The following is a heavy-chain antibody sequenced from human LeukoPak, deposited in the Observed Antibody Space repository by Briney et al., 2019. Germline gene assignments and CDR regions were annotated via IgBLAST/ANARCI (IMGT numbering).Heavy chain of an antibody. CDR3: AREGGSYSYAFDI. Sequence: SETLSLTCTVSGGSISSGDYYWSWIRQPPGKGLEWIGYIYYSGSTYYNPSLKSRVTISVDTSKNQFSLKLSSVTAADTAVYYCAREGGSYSYAFDIWGQGTMVTVSS. V-gene: IGHV4-30-4*02. D-gene: IGHD1-26*01. J-gene: IGHJ3*02. CDR1: GGSISSGDYY. CDR2: IYYSGST.